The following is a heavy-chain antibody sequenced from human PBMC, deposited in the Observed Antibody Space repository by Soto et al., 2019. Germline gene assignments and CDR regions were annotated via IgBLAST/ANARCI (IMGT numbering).Heavy chain of an antibody. Sequence: SETLSLTCDVSGDTISTGGYTWAWIRQPPGKALEWIGHTYHSGNPYYNPSLKSRVIISLETSKNHFSLRVSSVTAADTAVYYCATRAWLQLWFTYWGQGSLVTVSS. CDR3: ATRAWLQLWFTY. D-gene: IGHD5-18*01. J-gene: IGHJ4*02. CDR1: GDTISTGGYT. CDR2: TYHSGNP. V-gene: IGHV4-30-2*01.